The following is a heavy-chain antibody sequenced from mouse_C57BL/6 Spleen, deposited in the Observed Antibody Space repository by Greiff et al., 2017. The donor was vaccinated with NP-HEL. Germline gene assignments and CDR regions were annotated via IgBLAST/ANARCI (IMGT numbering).Heavy chain of an antibody. J-gene: IGHJ2*01. CDR2: IDPSDSET. D-gene: IGHD1-1*01. CDR3: ARLSLDCYGSSSFGY. CDR1: GYTFTSYW. Sequence: QVQLKQPGAELVRPGSSVKLSCKASGYTFTSYWMHWVKQRPIQGLEWIGNIDPSDSETHYNQKFKDKATLTVDKSSSTAYMQLSSLTSEDSAVYYCARLSLDCYGSSSFGYWGQGTTLTVSS. V-gene: IGHV1-52*01.